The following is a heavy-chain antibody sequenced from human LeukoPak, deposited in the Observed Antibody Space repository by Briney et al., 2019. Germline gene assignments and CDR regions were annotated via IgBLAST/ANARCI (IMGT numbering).Heavy chain of an antibody. CDR1: GGSFSGYY. J-gene: IGHJ4*02. CDR2: INHSGST. CDR3: ARLSYTDY. V-gene: IGHV4-34*01. Sequence: PSETLSLTCAVYGGSFSGYYWSWIRQPPGKGLEWIGEINHSGSTNYNPSLKSRVTISVDTSKNQFSLKLSSVTAAYTAVYYCARLSYTDYWGQGTLVTVSS. D-gene: IGHD2-2*02.